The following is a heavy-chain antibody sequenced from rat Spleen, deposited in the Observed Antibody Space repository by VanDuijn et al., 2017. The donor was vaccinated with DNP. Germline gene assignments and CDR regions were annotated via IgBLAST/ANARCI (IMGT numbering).Heavy chain of an antibody. CDR3: ARVQLGYYAMDA. CDR1: GFTFSNYY. CDR2: FSTGGGNT. D-gene: IGHD5-1*01. Sequence: EVQLVESGGGLVQPGRSMKLSCAASGFTFSNYYMAWVRQAPTKGLEWVASFSTGGGNTYYRDSVKGRFTISRDNAKSTLYLQMDSLRSEETATYYCARVQLGYYAMDAWGQGTSVTVSS. J-gene: IGHJ4*01. V-gene: IGHV5S11*01.